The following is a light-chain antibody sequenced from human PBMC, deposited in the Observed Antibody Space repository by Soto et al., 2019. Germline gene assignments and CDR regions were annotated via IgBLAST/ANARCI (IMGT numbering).Light chain of an antibody. Sequence: QSALTQPASVSGSPGQSITISCTGTSSDVGRYNYVSWYQQEPGKAPKLMIYDVSSRPSGVSNRFSGSKSGNTASLTISGLQPEDEAEYYCSSYTTTSVSFGGGTKLTVL. CDR2: DVS. J-gene: IGLJ2*01. V-gene: IGLV2-14*01. CDR1: SSDVGRYNY. CDR3: SSYTTTSVS.